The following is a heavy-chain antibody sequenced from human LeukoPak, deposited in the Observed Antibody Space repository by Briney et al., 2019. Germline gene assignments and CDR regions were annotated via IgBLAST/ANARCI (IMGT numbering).Heavy chain of an antibody. CDR3: AKGLGSGRGYYYYVDV. CDR1: GGTFSSYA. CDR2: IIPIFGTA. J-gene: IGHJ6*03. D-gene: IGHD1-14*01. V-gene: IGHV1-69*06. Sequence: ASVKVSCKASGGTFSSYAISWVRQAPGQGLEWMGGIIPIFGTANYAQKFQGRVTITADKSTSTAYMELSSLRSEDTAVYYCAKGLGSGRGYYYYVDVWGKGTTVTVSS.